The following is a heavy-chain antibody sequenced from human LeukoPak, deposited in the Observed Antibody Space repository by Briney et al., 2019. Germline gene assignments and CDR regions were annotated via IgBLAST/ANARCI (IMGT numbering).Heavy chain of an antibody. J-gene: IGHJ4*02. Sequence: SLRLSCAASGFTFSSYGMHWVRQAPGKGLEWVAVITYDGNNKYYADSVKDRFTLSRDTSKNTLYLQMNSLRTEDTATYYCARGYGSASVDYWGQGTPVTVSS. CDR1: GFTFSSYG. CDR2: ITYDGNNK. V-gene: IGHV3-30*19. CDR3: ARGYGSASVDY. D-gene: IGHD6-6*01.